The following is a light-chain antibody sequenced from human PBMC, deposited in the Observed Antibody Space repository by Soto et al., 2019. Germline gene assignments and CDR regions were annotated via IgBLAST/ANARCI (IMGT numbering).Light chain of an antibody. CDR2: DAS. V-gene: IGKV3-11*01. CDR1: QSVSSN. Sequence: EIVMTQSPATLSVSPGERATLSCRASQSVSSNLAWYQQKPGQAPRLLIYDASNRATGIPARFSGSGSGTDFTLTISSLEPEDFAVYYCQQRSNWPWTSGQGTKVDI. J-gene: IGKJ1*01. CDR3: QQRSNWPWT.